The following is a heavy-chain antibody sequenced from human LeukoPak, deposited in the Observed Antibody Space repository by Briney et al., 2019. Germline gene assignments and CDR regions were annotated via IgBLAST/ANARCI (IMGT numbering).Heavy chain of an antibody. V-gene: IGHV3-23*01. J-gene: IGHJ4*02. CDR3: AKGSFDDIVGATWDY. CDR2: LSGGGGNT. CDR1: GFTFSSYS. Sequence: PGGSLRLSCAASGFTFSSYSMTWVRQAPGEGLEWVSALSGGGGNTYYADSVKGRFTISRDNSKNTLYLQMNSLRAEDTAVYYCAKGSFDDIVGATWDYWGQGTLVTVSS. D-gene: IGHD1-26*01.